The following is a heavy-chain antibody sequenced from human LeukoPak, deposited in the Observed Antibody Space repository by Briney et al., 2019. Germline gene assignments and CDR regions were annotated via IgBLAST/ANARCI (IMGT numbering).Heavy chain of an antibody. V-gene: IGHV4-59*12. D-gene: IGHD3-3*01. CDR2: IYYSGST. J-gene: IGHJ3*02. CDR1: GGSISSYY. CDR3: ARDGEGGDYDFWSGYYTVSAFDI. Sequence: SETLSLTCTVSGGSISSYYWSWIRQPPGKGLEWIGYIYYSGSTNYNPSLKSRVTMSVDTSKNQFSLKLSSVTAADTAVYYCARDGEGGDYDFWSGYYTVSAFDIWGQGTMVTVSS.